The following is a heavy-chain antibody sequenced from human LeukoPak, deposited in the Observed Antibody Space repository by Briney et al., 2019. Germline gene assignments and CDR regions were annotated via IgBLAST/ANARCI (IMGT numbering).Heavy chain of an antibody. J-gene: IGHJ4*02. CDR2: IYYTGTT. CDR1: GDSINSSVYY. V-gene: IGHV4-31*03. Sequence: SETLSLTCTLSGDSINSSVYYWTWIRQRPGKGLEWIGFIYYTGTTYYSPSLKSRLSTSVDSSKNQFSLKLTSVTAADTAVYYCAGDHQDYGANSALWYWGQGTLVIVSS. CDR3: AGDHQDYGANSALWY. D-gene: IGHD4-23*01.